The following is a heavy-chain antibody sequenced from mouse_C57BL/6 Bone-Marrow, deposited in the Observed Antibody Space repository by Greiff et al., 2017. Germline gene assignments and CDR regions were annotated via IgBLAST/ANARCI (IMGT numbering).Heavy chain of an antibody. V-gene: IGHV1-15*01. CDR3: TRGGYWYFDV. CDR1: GYTFTDYE. J-gene: IGHJ1*03. Sequence: VQLQQSGAELVRPGASVTLSCKASGYTFTDYEMHWVKQTPVHGLEWIGAIDPETGGTAYNQKFKGKAILTADKSSTTAYMGLRSLTSEDSAVYYCTRGGYWYFDVWGTGTTVTVSS. CDR2: IDPETGGT.